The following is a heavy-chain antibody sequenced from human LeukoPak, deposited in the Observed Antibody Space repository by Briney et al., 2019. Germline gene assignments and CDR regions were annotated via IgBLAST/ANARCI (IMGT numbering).Heavy chain of an antibody. CDR2: IYYSGST. V-gene: IGHV4-59*01. Sequence: SETLSLTCTVSGGSISSYYWSWIRQPPGKGLEWIGYIYYSGSTNYNPSLKSRVTISVDTSKNQFFLKLTSVTAADTAVYYCARQPDYYYYYGMDVWGKGTTVTVSS. CDR1: GGSISSYY. J-gene: IGHJ6*04. CDR3: ARQPDYYYYYGMDV.